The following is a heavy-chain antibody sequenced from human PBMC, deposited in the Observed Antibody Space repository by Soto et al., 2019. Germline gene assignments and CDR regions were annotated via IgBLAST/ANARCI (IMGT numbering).Heavy chain of an antibody. CDR1: VGSISSGGYS. CDR2: IYHSGST. J-gene: IGHJ6*02. CDR3: ARDQIMEQGGYYYGMDV. D-gene: IGHD3-16*01. Sequence: SETLSLTCAVSVGSISSGGYSWSWIRQPPGKGLEWIGYIYHSGSTYYNPSLKSRVTISVDRSKNQFSLKLSSVTAADTAVYYCARDQIMEQGGYYYGMDVWGQGTTVTVSS. V-gene: IGHV4-30-2*01.